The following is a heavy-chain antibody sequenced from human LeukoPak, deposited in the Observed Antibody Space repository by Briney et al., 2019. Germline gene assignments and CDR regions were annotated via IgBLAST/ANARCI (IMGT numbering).Heavy chain of an antibody. CDR1: GYSISSGYY. Sequence: SETLSLTCTVSGYSISSGYYWGWIRQPLGKGLEWIGSIYHSGSTYYNPSLKSRVTISVDTSKNQFSLKLSSVTAADTAVYYCASAPVRGIAPHWGQGTLVTVSS. CDR2: IYHSGST. J-gene: IGHJ4*02. CDR3: ASAPVRGIAPH. D-gene: IGHD6-13*01. V-gene: IGHV4-38-2*02.